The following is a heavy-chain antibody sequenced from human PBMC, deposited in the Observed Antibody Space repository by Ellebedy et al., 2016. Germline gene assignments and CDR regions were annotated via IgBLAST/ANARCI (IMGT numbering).Heavy chain of an antibody. CDR1: GFTFDDYA. CDR2: ISWNSGSI. Sequence: SLKISCSASGFTFDDYAMHWVRQAPGKGLEWVSGISWNSGSIGYADSVKGRFTISRDNAKVSLYLQMDSLRVEDTAVYYCARKRTNWGYPQAPLDIWGQGTMVTVSS. CDR3: ARKRTNWGYPQAPLDI. D-gene: IGHD7-27*01. J-gene: IGHJ3*02. V-gene: IGHV3-9*01.